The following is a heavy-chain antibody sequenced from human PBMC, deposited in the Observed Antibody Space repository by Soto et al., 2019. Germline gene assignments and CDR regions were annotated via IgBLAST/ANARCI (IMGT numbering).Heavy chain of an antibody. CDR3: AIGTRNSWTCDF. D-gene: IGHD6-13*01. Sequence: QVQVVQSGAEVKKPGSSVKVSCKASGGTFSNYAISWVRQAPGHGLEWVGGIIPLTETPVYAQTVQGRLTITADEITSAAYMELSSLREDDTAVDYCAIGTRNSWTCDFWGQGNLVTVSS. CDR1: GGTFSNYA. CDR2: IIPLTETP. V-gene: IGHV1-69*01. J-gene: IGHJ4*02.